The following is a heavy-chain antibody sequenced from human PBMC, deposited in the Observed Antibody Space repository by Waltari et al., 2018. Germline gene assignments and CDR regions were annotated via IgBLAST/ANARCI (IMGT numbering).Heavy chain of an antibody. J-gene: IGHJ3*02. V-gene: IGHV1-8*01. D-gene: IGHD3-10*01. CDR2: MNPNSGYT. CDR1: GYTFTSYD. Sequence: QVQLVQSGAEVKRPGASVKVSCKASGYTFTSYDINWVRQATGQGLEWMGWMNPNSGYTAYAQNFQGRVTITRDTSKRTAYMELSSLTSEDTAVYYCARGFRGHDAFDIWGQGTMVTVSS. CDR3: ARGFRGHDAFDI.